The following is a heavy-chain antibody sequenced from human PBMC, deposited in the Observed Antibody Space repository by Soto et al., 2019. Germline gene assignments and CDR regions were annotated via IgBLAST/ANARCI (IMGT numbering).Heavy chain of an antibody. CDR1: GFTFSDFY. V-gene: IGHV3-11*01. CDR2: ISNSGSTI. Sequence: QVQLVESGGGLVKPGGSLRLSCAGSGFTFSDFYMTWIRQAPGKGLEWFSHISNSGSTIYYADSVKGRFTISRDNAKKSLYLQMNSLRVEDTAVYYCARVPDGSGSSPFDWGQGTLVTVSS. J-gene: IGHJ4*02. D-gene: IGHD3-10*01. CDR3: ARVPDGSGSSPFD.